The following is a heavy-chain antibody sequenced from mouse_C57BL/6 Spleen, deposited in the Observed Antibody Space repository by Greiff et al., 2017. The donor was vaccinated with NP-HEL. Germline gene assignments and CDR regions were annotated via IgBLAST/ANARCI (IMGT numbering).Heavy chain of an antibody. CDR2: IDPSDSYT. Sequence: QVQLQQPGAELVRPGTSVKLSCKASGYTFTSYWMHWVKQRPGQGLEWIGVIDPSDSYTNYNQKFKGKATLTVDTSSSTAYMQLSSLTSEDSAVYYCARITTGGFAYWGQGTLVTVSA. CDR3: ARITTGGFAY. D-gene: IGHD1-1*01. V-gene: IGHV1-59*01. J-gene: IGHJ3*01. CDR1: GYTFTSYW.